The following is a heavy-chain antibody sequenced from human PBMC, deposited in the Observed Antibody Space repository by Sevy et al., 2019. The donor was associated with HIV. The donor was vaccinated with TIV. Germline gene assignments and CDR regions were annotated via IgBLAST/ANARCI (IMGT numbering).Heavy chain of an antibody. CDR3: ARPAYDYTNYGLDY. CDR2: INAANGDT. D-gene: IGHD4-4*01. J-gene: IGHJ4*02. CDR1: GYTFTSYT. V-gene: IGHV1-3*01. Sequence: ASVKVSCKTSGYTFTSYTIYWVRQAPGERLEWMGWINAANGDTKYSQKFQGRVTITRDTSATTVYMELSSLRSEDTAVYYCARPAYDYTNYGLDYWGQGTLVTVS.